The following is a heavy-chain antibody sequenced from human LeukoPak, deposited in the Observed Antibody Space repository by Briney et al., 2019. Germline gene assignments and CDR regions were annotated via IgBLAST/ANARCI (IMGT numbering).Heavy chain of an antibody. CDR3: ARTFRESYYDFWSGYSTLDY. J-gene: IGHJ4*02. CDR1: GGSFSGYY. Sequence: SETLSLTXAVYGGSFSGYYWSWIRQPPGKGVEWIGEINHSGSTNYNPSLKSRVTISVDTSKNQFSLKLSSVTAADTAVYYCARTFRESYYDFWSGYSTLDYWGQGTLVTVSS. CDR2: INHSGST. D-gene: IGHD3-3*01. V-gene: IGHV4-34*01.